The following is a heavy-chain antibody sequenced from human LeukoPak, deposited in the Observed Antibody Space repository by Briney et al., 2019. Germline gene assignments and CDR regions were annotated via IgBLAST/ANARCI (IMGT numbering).Heavy chain of an antibody. Sequence: SEPLSLTCTVSGGSLSSSSYYWGWSRQPPGKGLEWLGSIYYSGSTCYNPSLKSRVTISVDTSKNQFSLELRSGTAADTAVYCCSSTPGYSSAGWFDLWGQGTLVTVSS. CDR2: IYYSGST. V-gene: IGHV4-39*01. D-gene: IGHD6-25*01. J-gene: IGHJ5*02. CDR1: GGSLSSSSYY. CDR3: SSTPGYSSAGWFDL.